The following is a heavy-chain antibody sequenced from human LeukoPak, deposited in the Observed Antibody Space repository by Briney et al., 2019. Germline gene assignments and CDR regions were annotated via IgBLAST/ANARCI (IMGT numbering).Heavy chain of an antibody. Sequence: PGRSLRLSCAASGFTFSSYAMHWVRQAPGKGLEWVAVIWYDGSNKYYADSVKGRFTISRDNSKNTLYLQMNSLRAEDTAVYYCARGRTAGTVDFDYWGQGTLVTVSS. J-gene: IGHJ4*02. CDR3: ARGRTAGTVDFDY. D-gene: IGHD6-13*01. V-gene: IGHV3-33*08. CDR2: IWYDGSNK. CDR1: GFTFSSYA.